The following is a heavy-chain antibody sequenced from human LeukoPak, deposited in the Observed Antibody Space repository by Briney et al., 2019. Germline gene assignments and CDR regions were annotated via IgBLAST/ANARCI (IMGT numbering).Heavy chain of an antibody. CDR2: INPNSGGT. D-gene: IGHD6-19*01. CDR3: ARGKKQWLYDPSVRGGKSYYFDY. J-gene: IGHJ4*02. V-gene: IGHV1-2*02. CDR1: GYTFTGYY. Sequence: ASVKVSCKASGYTFTGYYMHWVRQAPGQGLEWMGWINPNSGGTNYAQKFQGRVTMTRDTSISTAYMELSRLRSDDTAMYYCARGKKQWLYDPSVRGGKSYYFDYWGQGTLVTVSS.